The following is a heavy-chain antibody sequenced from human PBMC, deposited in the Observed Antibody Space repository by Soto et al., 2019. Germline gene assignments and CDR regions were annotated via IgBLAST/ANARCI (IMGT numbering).Heavy chain of an antibody. CDR1: GYAFNGYG. CDR2: ISAYNGNS. D-gene: IGHD3-3*01. V-gene: IGHV1-18*01. CDR3: ARVSGIHYYFSGNDV. Sequence: ASVKVSCKASGYAFNGYGISWVRQAPGQGLEWMGWISAYNGNSNYAQKFQDRVTMTTDSSTTTGYMELRNLISDDTAVYYCARVSGIHYYFSGNDVWVQGTTVTV. J-gene: IGHJ6*02.